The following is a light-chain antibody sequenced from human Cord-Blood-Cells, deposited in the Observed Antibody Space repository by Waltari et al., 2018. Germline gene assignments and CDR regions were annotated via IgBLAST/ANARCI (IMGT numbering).Light chain of an antibody. J-gene: IGLJ1*01. CDR1: SRRSYY. CDR2: GKN. V-gene: IGLV3-19*01. CDR3: NSRDSSGNHYV. Sequence: SSELTQDPAVSVALGQTVRITCQGDSRRSYYAIWYQQKPGQAPVLVIYGKNNRPSGIPDRFSGSSSGNTASLTITGAQAEDEADYYCNSRDSSGNHYVFGTGTKVTVL.